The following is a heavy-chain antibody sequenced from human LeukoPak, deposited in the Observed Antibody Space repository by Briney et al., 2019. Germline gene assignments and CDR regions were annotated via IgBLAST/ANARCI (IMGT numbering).Heavy chain of an antibody. CDR3: ARDQYYYDSSGYYGGDY. CDR2: ISAYNGNT. CDR1: GYTFTSYG. Sequence: ASVKVSCKASGYTFTSYGISWVRQAPGLGLEWMGWISAYNGNTNYAQKLQGRVTMTTDTSTSTAYMELRSLRSDDTAVYYCARDQYYYDSSGYYGGDYWGQGTLVTVSS. V-gene: IGHV1-18*01. D-gene: IGHD3-22*01. J-gene: IGHJ4*02.